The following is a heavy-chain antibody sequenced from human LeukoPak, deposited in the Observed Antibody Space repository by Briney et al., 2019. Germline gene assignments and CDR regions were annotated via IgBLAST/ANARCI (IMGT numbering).Heavy chain of an antibody. J-gene: IGHJ5*02. Sequence: SETLSLTCAVSGGSISSGGYSWSWTRQPPGKGLEWIGYIYHSGSTYYNPSLKSRVTISVDRSKNQFSLKLSSVTAADTAVYYCARVRGPDYSGGSCYYNWFDPWGQGTLVTVSS. V-gene: IGHV4-30-2*01. D-gene: IGHD2-15*01. CDR1: GGSISSGGYS. CDR3: ARVRGPDYSGGSCYYNWFDP. CDR2: IYHSGST.